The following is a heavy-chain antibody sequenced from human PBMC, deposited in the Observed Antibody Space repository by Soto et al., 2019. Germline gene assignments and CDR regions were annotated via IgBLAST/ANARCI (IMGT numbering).Heavy chain of an antibody. Sequence: QVQLVQSGAEVKKPGSSVKVSCKASGGTFSSFAISWVRQAPGQGLEWMGGIIPIFGTANYAQKFQGSVTITADESTSTAYMELSSLRSEDTAVYYCARECSSTCCLTSPGWFAPWGQGTMVTVSS. J-gene: IGHJ5*02. CDR2: IIPIFGTA. CDR1: GGTFSSFA. CDR3: ARECSSTCCLTSPGWFAP. V-gene: IGHV1-69*01. D-gene: IGHD2-2*01.